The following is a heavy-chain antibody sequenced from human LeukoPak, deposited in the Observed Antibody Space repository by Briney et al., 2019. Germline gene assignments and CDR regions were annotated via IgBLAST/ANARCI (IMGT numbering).Heavy chain of an antibody. V-gene: IGHV3-23*01. CDR1: GFTFSSYA. CDR3: AKDNSAADPYYYYGMDV. J-gene: IGHJ6*02. CDR2: ISGSGGST. D-gene: IGHD6-13*01. Sequence: GGSLRLSCAASGFTFSSYAMSWVRQAPGKGLDWVSAISGSGGSTYYADSVKGRFTISRDNSKNTLYLQMNSLRAEDTAVYYCAKDNSAADPYYYYGMDVWGQGTTVTVSS.